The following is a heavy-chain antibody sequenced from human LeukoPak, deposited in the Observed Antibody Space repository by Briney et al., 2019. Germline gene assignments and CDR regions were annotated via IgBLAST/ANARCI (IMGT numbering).Heavy chain of an antibody. J-gene: IGHJ3*02. V-gene: IGHV1-2*06. CDR1: GYTFTSYD. D-gene: IGHD5-24*01. Sequence: GASVKVSCKASGYTFTSYDINWVRQAPGQGLGWMGRINPNSGGTNYAQKFQGRVTMTRDTSISTAYMELSRLRSDDTAVYYCASLRELDALDIWGQGTMVTVSS. CDR3: ASLRELDALDI. CDR2: INPNSGGT.